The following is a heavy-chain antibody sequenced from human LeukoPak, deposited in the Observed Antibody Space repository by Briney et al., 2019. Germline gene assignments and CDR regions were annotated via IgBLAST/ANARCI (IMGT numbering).Heavy chain of an antibody. D-gene: IGHD6-13*01. CDR1: GFTFSSYA. CDR3: TGSSSWYGGTVDY. V-gene: IGHV3-23*01. CDR2: ISGSGGST. J-gene: IGHJ4*02. Sequence: GGSLRLXCAASGFTFSSYAMSWVRQAPGKGLEWVSAISGSGGSTYYADSVKGRFTISRDNSKNTLYLQMNSLRAEDMAVYYCTGSSSWYGGTVDYWGQGTLVTVSS.